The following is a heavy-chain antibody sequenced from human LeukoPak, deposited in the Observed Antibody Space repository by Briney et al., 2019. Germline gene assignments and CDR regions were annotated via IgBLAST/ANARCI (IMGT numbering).Heavy chain of an antibody. D-gene: IGHD5-12*01. CDR2: IKQDGSEI. CDR1: GFTLRSYW. J-gene: IGHJ4*02. CDR3: ARVHSGYVWYFDY. Sequence: RAGGSLRLSCAASGFTLRSYWMTWVRQAPGKGLEWVANIKQDGSEIHYVDSVKGRFTISRDNAKNSLHLQMNSLRAEDTAVYYCARVHSGYVWYFDYWGQGTLVTVSS. V-gene: IGHV3-7*01.